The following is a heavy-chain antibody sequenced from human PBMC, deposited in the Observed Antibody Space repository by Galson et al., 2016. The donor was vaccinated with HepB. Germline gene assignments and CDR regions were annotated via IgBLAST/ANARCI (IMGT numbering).Heavy chain of an antibody. CDR2: ILYSGST. Sequence: ETLSLTCTVSGGSISSSSYYWGWIRQPPGKALEWIGYILYSGSTYYNPSLKSRVTISVDTSKNQFSLKLSSVTAADTAVYYCARRAATYDSSGYYYGADGDYWGQGTLVTVSS. CDR3: ARRAATYDSSGYYYGADGDY. CDR1: GGSISSSSYY. V-gene: IGHV4-39*01. J-gene: IGHJ4*02. D-gene: IGHD3-22*01.